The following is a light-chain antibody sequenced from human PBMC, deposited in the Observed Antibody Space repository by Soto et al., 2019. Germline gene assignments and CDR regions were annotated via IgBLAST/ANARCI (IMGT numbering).Light chain of an antibody. Sequence: EIVLTQFPGTLSLSPGERATLSCRASQSISRTLAWYQQKPGQAPRLLISGASSRATGIPDRFSGSGFGTDFTLTISRLEPEDFALYYCQHYAGGSRITFGQGTRLEIK. CDR2: GAS. CDR1: QSISRT. V-gene: IGKV3-20*01. J-gene: IGKJ5*01. CDR3: QHYAGGSRIT.